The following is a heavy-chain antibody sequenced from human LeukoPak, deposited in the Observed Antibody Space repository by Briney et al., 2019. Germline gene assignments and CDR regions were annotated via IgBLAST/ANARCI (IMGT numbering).Heavy chain of an antibody. J-gene: IGHJ5*02. V-gene: IGHV1-18*04. D-gene: IGHD6-13*01. CDR3: ARVVYGSSCFDP. CDR1: GYAFTSYG. Sequence: ASVKVSCKASGYAFTSYGISWVRQAPGQGLEWMGWISAYNGNANYAQKLQGRVTMTTDTSTSTAYMELRSLRSDDTAVYYCARVVYGSSCFDPWGQGTLVTVSS. CDR2: ISAYNGNA.